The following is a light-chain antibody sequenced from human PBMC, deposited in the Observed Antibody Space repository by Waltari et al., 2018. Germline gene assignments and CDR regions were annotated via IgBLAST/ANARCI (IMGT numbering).Light chain of an antibody. CDR3: LLSFGITQI. CDR1: TGTVTNNHY. J-gene: IGLJ2*01. Sequence: QAVVTQEPSVTVSPGGTLTLTCGSSTGTVTNNHYPYWFQQKPGQAPRTLIYDTTNKYSWTPARCSGSLLGGQAALTLSGVQAEDEAEYYCLLSFGITQIFGGGTKLTVL. CDR2: DTT. V-gene: IGLV7-46*01.